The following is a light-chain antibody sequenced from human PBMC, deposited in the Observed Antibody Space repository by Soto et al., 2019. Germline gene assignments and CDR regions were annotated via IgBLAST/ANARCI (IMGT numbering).Light chain of an antibody. CDR3: QQYTSYSPT. J-gene: IGKJ1*01. V-gene: IGKV1-5*03. CDR2: EAS. CDR1: QTISGW. Sequence: DIQMTQSPSTLSASVGDRVTITCRASQTISGWLAWYQQKPGKAPKLLIFEASILESGVPSRFSGSRSGTELTLTVDSLQPDDFATYYCQQYTSYSPTFGQGTKVEI.